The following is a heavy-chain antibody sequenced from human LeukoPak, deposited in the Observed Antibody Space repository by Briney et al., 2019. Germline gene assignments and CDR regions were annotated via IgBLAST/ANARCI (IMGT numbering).Heavy chain of an antibody. V-gene: IGHV4-34*01. CDR1: GGSFSGYY. CDR3: ARGRLVIAL. Sequence: SETLSLTCTVSGGSFSGYYWSWIRQPPGKGLEWIGEINHSGSTNYNPSLKSRVTISVDTSKNQFSLKLSSVTAADTAVYYCARGRLVIALWGQGTLVTVSS. J-gene: IGHJ4*02. D-gene: IGHD3-16*02. CDR2: INHSGST.